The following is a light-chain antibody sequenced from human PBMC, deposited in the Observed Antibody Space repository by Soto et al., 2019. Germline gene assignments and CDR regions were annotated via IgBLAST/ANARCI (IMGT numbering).Light chain of an antibody. CDR2: AAS. CDR1: QGISTH. CDR3: QQSYSTTWT. Sequence: DIQMTQSPSSLSASVGDRVTITCRASQGISTHLNWYQQKPGKAPKLLIYAASSLQSGVPSRFSGSGSETDFTLTISSLQPEDFATYSCQQSYSTTWTFXQGTKVDIK. J-gene: IGKJ1*01. V-gene: IGKV1-39*01.